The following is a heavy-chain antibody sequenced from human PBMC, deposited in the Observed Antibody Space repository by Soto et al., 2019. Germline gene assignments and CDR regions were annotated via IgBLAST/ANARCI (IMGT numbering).Heavy chain of an antibody. CDR1: GYALTELS. CDR2: FDPEDGET. Sequence: ASVKVSCKVSGYALTELSMHWVRQAPGKGLEWMGGFDPEDGETIYAQKFQGRVTMTEDTSTDTAYMELSSLRSEDTAVYYCATSGALRDAFDIWGQGTMVTVS. V-gene: IGHV1-24*01. D-gene: IGHD3-10*01. CDR3: ATSGALRDAFDI. J-gene: IGHJ3*02.